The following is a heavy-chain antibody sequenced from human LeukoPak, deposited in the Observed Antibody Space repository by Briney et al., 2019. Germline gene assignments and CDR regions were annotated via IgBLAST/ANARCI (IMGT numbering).Heavy chain of an antibody. V-gene: IGHV4-61*01. CDR1: GGSVSSGSYY. CDR2: IYYSGST. Sequence: SETLSLTCTVSGGSVSSGSYYWSWIRQPPGKGLEWIGYIYYSGSTNYNPSLKSRVTISVDTSKNQFSLKLSSVTAADTAVYYCARVRYDYVWGSTHNWFDPWGQGTLVTVSS. CDR3: ARVRYDYVWGSTHNWFDP. J-gene: IGHJ5*02. D-gene: IGHD3-16*01.